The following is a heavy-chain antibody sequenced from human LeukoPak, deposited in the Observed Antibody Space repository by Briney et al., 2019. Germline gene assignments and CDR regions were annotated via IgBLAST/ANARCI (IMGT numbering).Heavy chain of an antibody. CDR3: ARGSTYSSGWYTGFDY. D-gene: IGHD6-19*01. J-gene: IGHJ4*02. V-gene: IGHV3-21*01. Sequence: GGSLRLSCEASGFTFSSYWMNWVRQAPGKGLEWVSSITSSSSYIYYADSVKGRFTISRDNAKKSVYLQMNSLRAEDTAVYYCARGSTYSSGWYTGFDYWGQGTLVTVSS. CDR1: GFTFSSYW. CDR2: ITSSSSYI.